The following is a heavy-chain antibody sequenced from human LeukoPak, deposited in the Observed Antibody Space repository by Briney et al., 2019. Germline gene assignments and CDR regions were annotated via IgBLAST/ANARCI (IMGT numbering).Heavy chain of an antibody. Sequence: PGGSLRLSCAASGFTFSSYSMNWVRQAPGKGLEWVSSISSSSSYIYYADSVKGRFTISRDNAKNTLYLQMNSLRAEDTAVYYCARGIAATGNPNWFDPWGQGTLVTVSS. V-gene: IGHV3-21*01. J-gene: IGHJ5*02. CDR3: ARGIAATGNPNWFDP. D-gene: IGHD6-13*01. CDR1: GFTFSSYS. CDR2: ISSSSSYI.